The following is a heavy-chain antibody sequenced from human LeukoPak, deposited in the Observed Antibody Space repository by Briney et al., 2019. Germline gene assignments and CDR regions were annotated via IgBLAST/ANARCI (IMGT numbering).Heavy chain of an antibody. J-gene: IGHJ4*02. CDR1: GGPISSATHY. D-gene: IGHD3-10*01. Sequence: SETLSLTCTVSGGPISSATHYCGWIRKPPGKGLEWIGSIYYSGSTFYNSSLKSRVTISVDTSNNQLSLKLTSVTAADTAVYFCARRGLTETSGTLDCWGPGTLVTVSS. CDR2: IYYSGST. CDR3: ARRGLTETSGTLDC. V-gene: IGHV4-39*01.